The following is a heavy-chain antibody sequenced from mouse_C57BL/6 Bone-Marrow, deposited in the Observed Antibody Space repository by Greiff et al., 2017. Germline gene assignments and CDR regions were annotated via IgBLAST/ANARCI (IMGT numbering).Heavy chain of an antibody. D-gene: IGHD1-1*01. CDR2: IYPGNSDT. CDR1: GYTFTSYW. CDR3: TRGRKYITTVGGYFDG. V-gene: IGHV1-5*01. Sequence: VQLQQSGTVLARPGASVKMSCKTSGYTFTSYWMHWVKQRPGQGLEWIGAIYPGNSDTSYTQKFKGKANLTAVTSASTAYMELSSLTNEDSAVYYGTRGRKYITTVGGYFDGWGTGTTVTVSS. J-gene: IGHJ1*03.